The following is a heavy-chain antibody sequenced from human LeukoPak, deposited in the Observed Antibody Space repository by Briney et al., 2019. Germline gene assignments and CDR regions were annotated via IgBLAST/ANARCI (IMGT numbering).Heavy chain of an antibody. D-gene: IGHD2-15*01. CDR2: IYYSGST. Sequence: SETLSLTCTVSGGSISSYYWSWIRQPPGKGLVWIGYIYYSGSTNYNPSLKSRVTISVDTSKNQFSLKLSSVTAADTAVYYCARARTATDEIDYWGQGTLVTVSS. CDR3: ARARTATDEIDY. J-gene: IGHJ4*02. V-gene: IGHV4-59*13. CDR1: GGSISSYY.